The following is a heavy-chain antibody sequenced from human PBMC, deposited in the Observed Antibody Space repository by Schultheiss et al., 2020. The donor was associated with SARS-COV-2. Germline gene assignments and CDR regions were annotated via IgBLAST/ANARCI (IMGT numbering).Heavy chain of an antibody. CDR3: ARQREEFFDY. Sequence: SETLSLTCAVYGGSFSGYYWSWIRQPPGKGLEWIGSIYYSGSTYYNPSLKSRVTISADTSKNQISLKLSSVTAADTAVYYCARQREEFFDYWGQGTLVTVSS. D-gene: IGHD3-10*01. J-gene: IGHJ4*02. V-gene: IGHV4-34*01. CDR1: GGSFSGYY. CDR2: IYYSGST.